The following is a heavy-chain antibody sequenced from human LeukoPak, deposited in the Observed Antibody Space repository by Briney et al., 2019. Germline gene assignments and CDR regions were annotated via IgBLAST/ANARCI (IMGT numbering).Heavy chain of an antibody. Sequence: SETLSLTCTVSGGSISSGSYYWSWIRQPAGEGLEWIGRINTSGSTNYNPSLKSRVTISVDTSKNQFSLKLTSVTAADTAVYYCVSAKFLVRGVSWFDPWGQGTLVTVSS. CDR1: GGSISSGSYY. CDR3: VSAKFLVRGVSWFDP. V-gene: IGHV4-61*02. D-gene: IGHD3-10*01. CDR2: INTSGST. J-gene: IGHJ5*02.